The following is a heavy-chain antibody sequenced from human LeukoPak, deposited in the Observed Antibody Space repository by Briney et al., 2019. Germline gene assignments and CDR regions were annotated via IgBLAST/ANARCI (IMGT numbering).Heavy chain of an antibody. V-gene: IGHV1-2*02. D-gene: IGHD3-10*01. CDR1: GYTFTGYY. CDR2: INPNSGGT. Sequence: ASVKVSCKASGYTFTGYYMHWVRQAPGQGLEWMGWINPNSGGTNYAQKFQGRVTMTRDTSISTAYMALSRLRSDDTAVYYCARGPPYYYGSGSYPNDYYYYGMDVWGQGTTVTVSS. CDR3: ARGPPYYYGSGSYPNDYYYYGMDV. J-gene: IGHJ6*02.